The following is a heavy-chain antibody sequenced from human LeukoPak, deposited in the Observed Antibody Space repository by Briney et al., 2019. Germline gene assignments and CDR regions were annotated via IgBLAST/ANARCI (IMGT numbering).Heavy chain of an antibody. D-gene: IGHD3-3*01. J-gene: IGHJ6*03. CDR2: ISGSGGST. V-gene: IGHV3-23*01. Sequence: GGSLRLSCAASGFTFSSYAMSWVRQAPGKGLEWVSDISGSGGSTYYADPVKGRFTISRDNSKNTLYLQMNSLRAEDTAVYYCVPRKEWSCYMDVWGKGTTVTVSS. CDR3: VPRKEWSCYMDV. CDR1: GFTFSSYA.